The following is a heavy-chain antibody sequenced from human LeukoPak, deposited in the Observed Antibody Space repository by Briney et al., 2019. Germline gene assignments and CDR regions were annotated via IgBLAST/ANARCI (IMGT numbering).Heavy chain of an antibody. Sequence: SETLSLTCAVSGYSISSGYYWGWIRQPPGKGLEGIGSSYHSGTTYYNSSLKSRVTISVDTSKNQFSLNLNSVTAADTAVYYCVRGVATVVNRFDYWGQGTLVTVSS. D-gene: IGHD5-12*01. CDR2: SYHSGTT. CDR3: VRGVATVVNRFDY. J-gene: IGHJ4*02. CDR1: GYSISSGYY. V-gene: IGHV4-38-2*01.